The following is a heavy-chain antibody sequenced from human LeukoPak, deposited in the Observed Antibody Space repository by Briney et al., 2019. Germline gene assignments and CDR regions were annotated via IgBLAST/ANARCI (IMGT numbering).Heavy chain of an antibody. CDR1: GGSISSYY. CDR3: ARDPGRDGYNLDI. V-gene: IGHV4-59*01. Sequence: NTSETLSLTCTVSGGSISSYYWSWIRQPPGKGLEWIGYIYYSGSTNYNPSLKSRVTISVDTSKNQFSLKLSSVTAADTAVYYCARDPGRDGYNLDIWGQGTMVTVSS. J-gene: IGHJ3*02. D-gene: IGHD5-24*01. CDR2: IYYSGST.